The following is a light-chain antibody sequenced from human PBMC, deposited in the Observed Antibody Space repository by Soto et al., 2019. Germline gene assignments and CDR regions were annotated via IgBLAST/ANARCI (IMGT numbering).Light chain of an antibody. CDR1: QSVIRNY. J-gene: IGKJ5*01. CDR2: GAS. Sequence: EIVLTQSPGTLSLSPGERATLSCRASQSVIRNYLAWYQQRPGQAPRLLIHGASSRVPGIPDRFSGSGSGTDFTLTISRLEPEDFAVYYCQQYGTSPAITFGQGTRLRL. V-gene: IGKV3-20*01. CDR3: QQYGTSPAIT.